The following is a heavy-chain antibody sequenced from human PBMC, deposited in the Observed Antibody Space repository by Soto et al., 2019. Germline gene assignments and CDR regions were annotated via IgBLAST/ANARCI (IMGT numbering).Heavy chain of an antibody. Sequence: PSETLSLTCTVSGGSISSSSYYWGWIRQPPGKGLEWIGSIYYSGSTYYNPSLKSRVTISVDTSKNQFSLKLSSVTAADTAVYYCARLSKQHSSNAFDIWGQGTMVTVSS. CDR2: IYYSGST. V-gene: IGHV4-39*01. CDR3: ARLSKQHSSNAFDI. J-gene: IGHJ3*02. CDR1: GGSISSSSYY. D-gene: IGHD1-1*01.